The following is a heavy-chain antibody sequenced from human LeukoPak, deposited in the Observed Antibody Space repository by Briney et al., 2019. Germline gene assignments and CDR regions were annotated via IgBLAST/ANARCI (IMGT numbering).Heavy chain of an antibody. CDR1: GGSFSGYY. J-gene: IGHJ6*02. D-gene: IGHD3-22*01. CDR2: INHSGST. CDR3: EVNPNHYDSSGSYGMDV. Sequence: KPSETLSLTCAVYGGSFSGYYWSWIRQPPGKGLEWIGEINHSGSTNYNPSLKSPVTISVDTSKNQFSLKLSYVTAADTAVYYCEVNPNHYDSSGSYGMDVWGQGTTVTVSS. V-gene: IGHV4-34*01.